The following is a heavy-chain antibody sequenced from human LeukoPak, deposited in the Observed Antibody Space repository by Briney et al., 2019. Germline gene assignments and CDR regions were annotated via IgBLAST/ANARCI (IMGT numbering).Heavy chain of an antibody. D-gene: IGHD7-27*01. J-gene: IGHJ4*02. CDR3: ARGKISGDDFDY. Sequence: ASVKVSCKASGYTFTGYYMHWVRQAPGQGPEWMGWINPNSGGTNYPQNFQGRVTMTRDTSISTAYMELSRLRSDGTAVYYCARGKISGDDFDYWGQGTLVTVSS. V-gene: IGHV1-2*02. CDR2: INPNSGGT. CDR1: GYTFTGYY.